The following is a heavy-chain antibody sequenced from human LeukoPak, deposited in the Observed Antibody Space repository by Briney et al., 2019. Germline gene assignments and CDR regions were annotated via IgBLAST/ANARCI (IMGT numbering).Heavy chain of an antibody. Sequence: SVGSLRLSCAASGFTVTTNYMSCVRQAPGKGLEWVSGMYSGDTTFYADSASGKFTISTDNFKNPLYLQMNRLRGEDTAVYYCAGILRSSSGYYFDYWGQGTLVDVSS. V-gene: IGHV3-66*01. D-gene: IGHD3-10*01. CDR3: AGILRSSSGYYFDY. CDR1: GFTVTTNY. CDR2: MYSGDTT. J-gene: IGHJ4*02.